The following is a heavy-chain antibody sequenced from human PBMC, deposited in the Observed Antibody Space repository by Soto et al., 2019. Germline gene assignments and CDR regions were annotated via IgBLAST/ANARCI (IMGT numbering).Heavy chain of an antibody. Sequence: SVRVSCKASGYTFTSYGISWGRQAPGQGLEWMGWISAYNGNTNYAQKLQGRVTMTTDTSTSTAYMELRSLRSDDTAVYYCAREGAAHLRSWFDPCGQGTLVTV. J-gene: IGHJ5*02. V-gene: IGHV1-18*01. CDR2: ISAYNGNT. CDR3: AREGAAHLRSWFDP. CDR1: GYTFTSYG. D-gene: IGHD6-6*01.